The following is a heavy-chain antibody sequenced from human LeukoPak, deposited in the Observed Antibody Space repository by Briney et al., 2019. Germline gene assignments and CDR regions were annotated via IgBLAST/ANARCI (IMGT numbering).Heavy chain of an antibody. V-gene: IGHV1-69*13. Sequence: SVKVSCKASGGTFSSYAISWVRQAPGQGLEWMGGIIPIFGTANYAQKFQGRVTITADESTSTAYMELSSLRSEDTAVYYCAKSGSYLGYFDYWGQGTLVTVSS. J-gene: IGHJ4*02. CDR3: AKSGSYLGYFDY. D-gene: IGHD1-26*01. CDR1: GGTFSSYA. CDR2: IIPIFGTA.